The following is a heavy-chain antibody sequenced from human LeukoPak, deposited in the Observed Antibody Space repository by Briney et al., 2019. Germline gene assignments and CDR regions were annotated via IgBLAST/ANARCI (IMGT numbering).Heavy chain of an antibody. Sequence: KTGESLKISCKASGYTFTKYWIAWVRQMPGKGLEWMGIIYPGDSDTRYSPSFQGQVTISADKSISTAYLQWSSLKASDTAMYYCARLPYYYDSSGPSGRSPYGMDVWGQGTTVTVSS. CDR2: IYPGDSDT. V-gene: IGHV5-51*01. D-gene: IGHD3-22*01. CDR3: ARLPYYYDSSGPSGRSPYGMDV. J-gene: IGHJ6*02. CDR1: GYTFTKYW.